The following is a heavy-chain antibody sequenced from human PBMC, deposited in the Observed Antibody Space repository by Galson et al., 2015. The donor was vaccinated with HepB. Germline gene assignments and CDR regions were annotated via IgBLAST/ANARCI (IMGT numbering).Heavy chain of an antibody. CDR3: ARVFRLTYYYDSSGYEGPEYDY. J-gene: IGHJ4*02. D-gene: IGHD3-22*01. CDR1: GYTFTSYG. V-gene: IGHV1-18*01. CDR2: ISAYNGNT. Sequence: SVKVSCKASGYTFTSYGISWVRQAPGQGLEWMGWISAYNGNTNYAQKLQGRVTMTTDTSTSTAYMELRSLRSDDTAVYYCARVFRLTYYYDSSGYEGPEYDYWGQGTLVTVSS.